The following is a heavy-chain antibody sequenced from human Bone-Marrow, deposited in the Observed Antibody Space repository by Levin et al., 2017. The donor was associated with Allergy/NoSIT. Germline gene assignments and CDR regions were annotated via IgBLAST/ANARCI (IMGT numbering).Heavy chain of an antibody. J-gene: IGHJ4*02. V-gene: IGHV3-73*01. CDR2: IRSRDNNYAT. CDR1: GFSFSGSA. CDR3: ARLQYYFDDVAYYKFDY. Sequence: GGSLRLSCAASGFSFSGSAMHWVRQASGKGLEWLGHIRSRDNNYATAYAASVEGRFTISRDDSRNTAYLQMDSLKIDDTAMYYCARLQYYFDDVAYYKFDYWGQGTLVTVSS. D-gene: IGHD3-22*01.